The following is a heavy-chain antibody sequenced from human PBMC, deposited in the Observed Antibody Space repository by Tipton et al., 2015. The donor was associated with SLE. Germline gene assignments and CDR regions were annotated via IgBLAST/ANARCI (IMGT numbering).Heavy chain of an antibody. Sequence: TLSLTCTVSGGSISSYYWSWIRQPPGKGLEWIGYIYYSGSTNYNPSLESRVTISVDTSKNQFSLKLSSVTAADTAVYYCASLLPYGDLRGAFAIWGQGTMVIVSS. CDR2: IYYSGST. CDR1: GGSISSYY. D-gene: IGHD4-17*01. J-gene: IGHJ3*02. CDR3: ASLLPYGDLRGAFAI. V-gene: IGHV4-59*12.